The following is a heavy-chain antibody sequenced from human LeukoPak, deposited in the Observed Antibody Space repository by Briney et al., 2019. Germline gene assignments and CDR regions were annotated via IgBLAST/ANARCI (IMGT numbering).Heavy chain of an antibody. Sequence: ASVKVSCKASGYTFTGYYMHWVRQAPGQGLEWMGWINPNSGGTNYAQKFQGRVTMTRDTSISTAYMELSRLRSDDTAVYYCAKAAAGSQHSYYYYYYLDVWGTGTTVTVSS. CDR2: INPNSGGT. D-gene: IGHD6-13*01. J-gene: IGHJ6*03. CDR3: AKAAAGSQHSYYYYYYLDV. CDR1: GYTFTGYY. V-gene: IGHV1-2*02.